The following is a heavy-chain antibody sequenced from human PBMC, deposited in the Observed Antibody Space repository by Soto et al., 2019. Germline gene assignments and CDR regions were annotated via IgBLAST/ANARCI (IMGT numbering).Heavy chain of an antibody. D-gene: IGHD3-10*01. CDR3: AKDAMGLRRGVISDYFDY. CDR1: GFTFSSYA. V-gene: IGHV3-23*01. J-gene: IGHJ4*02. Sequence: PGGSLRLSCAASGFTFSSYAMSWVRQAPGKGLEWVSAISGSGGSTYYADSVKGRFTISRDNSKNTLYLQMNSLRAEDTAVYYCAKDAMGLRRGVISDYFDYWGQGTLVTVSS. CDR2: ISGSGGST.